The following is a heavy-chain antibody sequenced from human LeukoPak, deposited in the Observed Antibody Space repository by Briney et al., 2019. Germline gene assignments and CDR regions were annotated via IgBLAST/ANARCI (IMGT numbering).Heavy chain of an antibody. CDR1: GXSISSTNW. V-gene: IGHV4-4*02. D-gene: IGHD6-13*01. CDR2: IYHSGST. Sequence: SGTLSLTCAVSGXSISSTNWWSWVRQPPGKGLEWIGEIYHSGSTNYNQSLKSRVTISVDKSKNQFSLNLSSVTAADTAVYYCARDMTAAGTIRFDYWGQGTLVTVSS. J-gene: IGHJ4*02. CDR3: ARDMTAAGTIRFDY.